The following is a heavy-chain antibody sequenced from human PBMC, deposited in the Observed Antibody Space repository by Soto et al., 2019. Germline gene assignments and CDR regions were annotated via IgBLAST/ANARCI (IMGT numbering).Heavy chain of an antibody. CDR3: AGRSSGWSAPYGMDV. CDR2: IDPSDSYT. J-gene: IGHJ6*02. V-gene: IGHV5-10-1*01. D-gene: IGHD6-19*01. CDR1: GYSFTSYW. Sequence: PGESLKISCKGSGYSFTSYWISWVRQMPGKGLEWMGRIDPSDSYTNYSPSFQGHVTISADKSISTAYLQWSSLKASDTAMYYCAGRSSGWSAPYGMDVWGQGTTVTVSS.